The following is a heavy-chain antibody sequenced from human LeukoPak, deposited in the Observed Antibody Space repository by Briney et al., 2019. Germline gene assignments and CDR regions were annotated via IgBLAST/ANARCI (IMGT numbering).Heavy chain of an antibody. CDR1: GFTVSSNY. CDR2: IYSGGST. Sequence: GSLRLSCAASGFTVSSNYMSWVRQAPGKGLEWVSVIYSGGSTYYADSVKGRFTISRDNSKNTLYLQMNSLRAEDTAVYYCAREVRRIAVAGTFDYWGQGTLVTVSS. V-gene: IGHV3-66*01. D-gene: IGHD6-19*01. CDR3: AREVRRIAVAGTFDY. J-gene: IGHJ4*02.